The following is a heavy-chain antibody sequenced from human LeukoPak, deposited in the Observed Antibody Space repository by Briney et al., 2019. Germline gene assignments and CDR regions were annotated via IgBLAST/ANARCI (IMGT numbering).Heavy chain of an antibody. V-gene: IGHV3-23*01. CDR2: IYENGGTT. CDR3: AKGDRLKYCSGGSCYLVYFDY. CDR1: GFTFRSHA. J-gene: IGHJ4*02. D-gene: IGHD2-15*01. Sequence: PGGSLRLSCVGSGFTFRSHAMSWVRQAPEKGLEFVSGIYENGGTTYYADSVKGRFSISRDNSKNTLYLQMNSLRAEDTAVYYCAKGDRLKYCSGGSCYLVYFDYWGQGTLVTVSS.